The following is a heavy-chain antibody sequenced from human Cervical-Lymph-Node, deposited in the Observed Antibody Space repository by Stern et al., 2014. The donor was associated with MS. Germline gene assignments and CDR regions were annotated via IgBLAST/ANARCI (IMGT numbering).Heavy chain of an antibody. CDR3: ATEVGSLGMDV. J-gene: IGHJ6*02. CDR2: VTPIFGSA. Sequence: VQLEESGAEVKKPGSSVKVSCKASGGSFTSFAISWVRQAPGQGLEWKGGVTPIFGSADYAQKFQGRVTITADKSTSTVYMELSSLRSEDTAVYYCATEVGSLGMDVWGQGTTVTVSS. V-gene: IGHV1-69*06. CDR1: GGSFTSFA. D-gene: IGHD3-16*01.